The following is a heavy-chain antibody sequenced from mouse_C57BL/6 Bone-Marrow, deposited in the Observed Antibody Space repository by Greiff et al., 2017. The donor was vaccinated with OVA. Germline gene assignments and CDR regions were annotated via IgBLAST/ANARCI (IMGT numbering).Heavy chain of an antibody. Sequence: EVKLVESGGGLVKPGGSLKLSCAASGFTFSDYGMHWVRQAPEMGLEWVAYISSGSSTIYYADTVKGRFTISRDNAKNTLFLQMTSLRSEDTAMYYCARGVLRYWGQGTLVTVSA. CDR1: GFTFSDYG. CDR3: ARGVLRY. D-gene: IGHD1-1*01. CDR2: ISSGSSTI. J-gene: IGHJ3*01. V-gene: IGHV5-17*01.